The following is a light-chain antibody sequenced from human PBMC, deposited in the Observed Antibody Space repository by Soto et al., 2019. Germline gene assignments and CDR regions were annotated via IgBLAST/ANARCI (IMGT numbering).Light chain of an antibody. Sequence: QSVLTQPPSVSAAPGQKVTISCSGSSSNIGGNSVSWYQQLPGTAPKLLIYDDNKRPSGIPDRFSGSKSGTSATLGITGFQTGDEADYYCGSWDSSLSAYVFGTGNKVPV. J-gene: IGLJ1*01. CDR3: GSWDSSLSAYV. V-gene: IGLV1-51*01. CDR2: DDN. CDR1: SSNIGGNS.